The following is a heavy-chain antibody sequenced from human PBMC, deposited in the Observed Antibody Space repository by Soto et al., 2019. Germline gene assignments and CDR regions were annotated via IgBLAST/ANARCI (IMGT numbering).Heavy chain of an antibody. V-gene: IGHV1-69*06. J-gene: IGHJ4*02. CDR2: IIPIFGTA. D-gene: IGHD3-16*01. CDR1: GGTFSSYA. Sequence: SVKVSCKASGGTFSSYAISWVRQAPGQGLEWMGGIIPIFGTANYAQKFQGRVTITADKSTSTAYMELSSLRSEDTAVYYCARGGLWTQDVDYWGQGTLVTVSS. CDR3: ARGGLWTQDVDY.